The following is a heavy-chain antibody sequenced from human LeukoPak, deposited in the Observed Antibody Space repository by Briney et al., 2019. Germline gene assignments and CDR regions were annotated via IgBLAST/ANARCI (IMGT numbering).Heavy chain of an antibody. Sequence: SETLSLTCTVSGGSISSYYWSWIRQPPGKGREWIGYIYQSGGTNYNPSFKSRVTMSADTSKNQFSLTLRSVTAADSAVYYCARHVGEAYFDYWGQGTLVAVSS. J-gene: IGHJ4*02. CDR1: GGSISSYY. CDR2: IYQSGGT. D-gene: IGHD3-16*01. CDR3: ARHVGEAYFDY. V-gene: IGHV4-59*08.